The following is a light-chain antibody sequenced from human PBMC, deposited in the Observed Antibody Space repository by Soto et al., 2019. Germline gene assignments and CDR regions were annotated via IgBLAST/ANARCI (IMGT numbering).Light chain of an antibody. V-gene: IGKV1-5*01. CDR1: QSISSW. CDR3: QQYNSYRWT. J-gene: IGKJ1*01. Sequence: DIQMTPSPSTLSASVGDRVTITCRASQSISSWLAWDQQKPGKAPKLLIYDASSLESGVPSRFSGSGSGTEFTLTISSLQPDDFATYYCQQYNSYRWTFGQGTKVEIK. CDR2: DAS.